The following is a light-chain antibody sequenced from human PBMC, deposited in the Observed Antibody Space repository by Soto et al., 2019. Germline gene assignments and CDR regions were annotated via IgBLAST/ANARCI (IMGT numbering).Light chain of an antibody. CDR1: GSNIEDNY. Sequence: QSVLTQPPSVSAASGQKVTISCSGSGSNIEDNYVSWYQQFPGTVPKLLIYGNDKRPSGIPDRFSGSKSGTSATLGITGLPTEDEADYYCRTWDSSLSAGVFGGGTKLTVL. V-gene: IGLV1-51*01. J-gene: IGLJ2*01. CDR3: RTWDSSLSAGV. CDR2: GND.